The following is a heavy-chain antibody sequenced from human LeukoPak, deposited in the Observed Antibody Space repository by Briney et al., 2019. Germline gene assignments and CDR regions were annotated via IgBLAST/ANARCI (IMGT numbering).Heavy chain of an antibody. CDR1: GFTFSSYW. CDR3: ARRGSGYDAAPTGMDV. D-gene: IGHD5-12*01. J-gene: IGHJ6*02. CDR2: INSDGSST. V-gene: IGHV3-74*01. Sequence: RGSLRLSCSASGFTFSSYWMHWVRQAPGKGLVWVSRINSDGSSTSYADSVKGRFTISRDNAKNTLYLQMNSLRAEDAAVYYCARRGSGYDAAPTGMDVWGQGTTVTVSS.